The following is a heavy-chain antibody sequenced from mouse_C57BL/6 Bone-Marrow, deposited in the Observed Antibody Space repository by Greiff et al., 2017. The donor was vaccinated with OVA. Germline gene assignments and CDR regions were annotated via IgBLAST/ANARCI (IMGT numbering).Heavy chain of an antibody. CDR1: GYTFTSYW. Sequence: VQLQQPGAELVKPGASVKLSCKASGYTFTSYWMHWVKQRPGRGLEWNGRIDPNSGGTKYNEKFKSKATLTVDKPSSTAYMQLSSLTSEDSAVYYCARRGDYDVGYAMDYWGQGTSVTVSS. J-gene: IGHJ4*01. V-gene: IGHV1-72*01. D-gene: IGHD2-4*01. CDR2: IDPNSGGT. CDR3: ARRGDYDVGYAMDY.